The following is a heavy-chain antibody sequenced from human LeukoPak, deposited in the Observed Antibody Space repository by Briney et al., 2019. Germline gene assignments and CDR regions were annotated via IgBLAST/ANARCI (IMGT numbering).Heavy chain of an antibody. V-gene: IGHV3-7*01. Sequence: GGSLRLSCAASGFTFSSYGMHWVRQAPGKGLEWVANIKQDGSEQYYVDSVKGRFTISRDNAKNSLYLQMNSLRAEDTAVYYCATDRPYSSGWYFTFDHWGQGTLVTVSS. CDR2: IKQDGSEQ. CDR1: GFTFSSYG. CDR3: ATDRPYSSGWYFTFDH. D-gene: IGHD6-19*01. J-gene: IGHJ4*02.